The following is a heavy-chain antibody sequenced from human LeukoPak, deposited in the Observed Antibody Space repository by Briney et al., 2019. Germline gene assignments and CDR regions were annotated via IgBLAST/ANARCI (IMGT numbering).Heavy chain of an antibody. Sequence: PGGSLRLSCAASGFTFSSYGMHWVRQAPGKGLEWVAFIRYDGSNKYDADSVKGRFTISRDNSKNTLYLQMNSLRAEDTAVYYCARESESYDSSGSTFDYWGQGTLVTVSS. V-gene: IGHV3-30*02. CDR2: IRYDGSNK. D-gene: IGHD3-22*01. J-gene: IGHJ4*02. CDR1: GFTFSSYG. CDR3: ARESESYDSSGSTFDY.